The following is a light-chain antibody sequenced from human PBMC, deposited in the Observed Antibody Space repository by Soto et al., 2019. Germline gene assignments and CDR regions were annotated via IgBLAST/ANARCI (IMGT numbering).Light chain of an antibody. CDR3: SSYTTSGTPV. CDR2: EVS. J-gene: IGLJ3*02. Sequence: QSALTQPASVSGSPGQSITISCTGTSSDVGGYNYLSWYQQNPGKAPKVMIYEVSNRPSGVSNRFSGSKSGNTASLTISGLQAEDAADYYCSSYTTSGTPVFGGGTKLTVL. V-gene: IGLV2-14*01. CDR1: SSDVGGYNY.